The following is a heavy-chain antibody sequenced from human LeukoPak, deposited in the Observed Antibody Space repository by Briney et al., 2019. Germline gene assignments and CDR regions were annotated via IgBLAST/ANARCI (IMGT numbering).Heavy chain of an antibody. CDR1: GGSISSYY. J-gene: IGHJ3*02. Sequence: SETLSLXCTVSGGSISSYYWSWIRQPAGKVLEWIGRIYTSGSTNYNPSLRSRVTMSVDTSKNQFSLKLSSVTAADTAVYYCARLARRYCTNGVCSDAFDIWGQGTMVTVSS. CDR2: IYTSGST. CDR3: ARLARRYCTNGVCSDAFDI. D-gene: IGHD2-8*01. V-gene: IGHV4-4*07.